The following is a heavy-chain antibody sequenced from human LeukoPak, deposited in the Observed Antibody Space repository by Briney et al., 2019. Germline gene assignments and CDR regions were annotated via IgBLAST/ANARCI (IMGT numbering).Heavy chain of an antibody. V-gene: IGHV3-53*01. Sequence: PGGSLRLSCEASGFTVSSNYMSWVRQAPGKGLEWVSVIYGGGSTYYADPVKGRFTISRDNSKNTLYLQMNSLRAEDTAVYYCARLRPDFWSGYPTEGAFDIWGQGTMVTVSS. CDR2: IYGGGST. D-gene: IGHD3-3*01. CDR1: GFTVSSNY. CDR3: ARLRPDFWSGYPTEGAFDI. J-gene: IGHJ3*02.